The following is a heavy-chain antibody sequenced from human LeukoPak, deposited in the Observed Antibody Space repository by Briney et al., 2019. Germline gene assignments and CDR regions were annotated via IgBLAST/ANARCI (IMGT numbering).Heavy chain of an antibody. J-gene: IGHJ4*02. CDR3: ARDGSGVWFDY. CDR2: INAYNGDT. D-gene: IGHD3-10*01. CDR1: GYTFTSYG. V-gene: IGHV1-18*01. Sequence: VASVKVSCKASGYTFTSYGISWLRQAPGQGLEWMAWINAYNGDTNYAQKFQGRVTLTTDTSTSTAYMELRSLRSDDTAVYYCARDGSGVWFDYWGQGTLVTVSS.